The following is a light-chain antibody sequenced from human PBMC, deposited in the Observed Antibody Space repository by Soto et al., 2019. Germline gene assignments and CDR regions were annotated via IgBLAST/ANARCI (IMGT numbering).Light chain of an antibody. CDR2: GAS. J-gene: IGKJ1*01. Sequence: EIVLTQSPGTLSLSPGERATLSCRASQSVRSNFLAWYQQKPDQAPRLLIYGASNRATGIPDRFSGSGSGTDFTLTITRLEPEDFAMYYCQRYDSFRTFGQGTKVEI. CDR1: QSVRSNF. V-gene: IGKV3-20*01. CDR3: QRYDSFRT.